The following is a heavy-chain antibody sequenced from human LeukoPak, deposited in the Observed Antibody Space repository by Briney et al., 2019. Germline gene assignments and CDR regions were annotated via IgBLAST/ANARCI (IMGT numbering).Heavy chain of an antibody. CDR1: GGTFSSYA. J-gene: IGHJ3*02. V-gene: IGHV1-69*05. D-gene: IGHD2-15*01. Sequence: ASVKVSCKASGGTFSSYAISWVRQAPGQGLEWMGRIIPIFGTANYAQKFQGRVTITTDESTSTAYMELSSLRSEDTAVYYCARSTPDIVVVVAATNDAFDIWGQGTMVAVSS. CDR2: IIPIFGTA. CDR3: ARSTPDIVVVVAATNDAFDI.